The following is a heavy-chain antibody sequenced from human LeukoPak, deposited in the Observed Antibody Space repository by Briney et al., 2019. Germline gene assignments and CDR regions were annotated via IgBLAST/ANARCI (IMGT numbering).Heavy chain of an antibody. J-gene: IGHJ4*02. CDR2: IYYSGST. Sequence: SETLSLTCTVSGGSISSSSYYWGWIRQPPGKGLEWIGSIYYSGSTYYNPSLKSRVTISVDTSKNQFSLKLSSVTAADTAVYYCARALVHLGQWELHVFDYWGQGTLLTVSS. CDR3: ARALVHLGQWELHVFDY. V-gene: IGHV4-39*01. CDR1: GGSISSSSYY. D-gene: IGHD1-26*01.